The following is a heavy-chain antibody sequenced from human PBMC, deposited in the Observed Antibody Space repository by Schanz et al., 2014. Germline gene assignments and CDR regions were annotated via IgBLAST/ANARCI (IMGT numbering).Heavy chain of an antibody. CDR1: GFAFSSYG. J-gene: IGHJ2*01. D-gene: IGHD2-21*02. V-gene: IGHV3-23*01. CDR2: ISASGGDT. Sequence: EVQLLESGGGLVQPGGSLRLSCLASGFAFSSYGMNWLRQAPGKGLEWVSVISASGGDTYYADSVKGRFTISRDNSRSTMYLQMNSLRAEDTAVYFCAKDLGVDCGDGCFNWYFDLWGRGTLVTVSS. CDR3: AKDLGVDCGDGCFNWYFDL.